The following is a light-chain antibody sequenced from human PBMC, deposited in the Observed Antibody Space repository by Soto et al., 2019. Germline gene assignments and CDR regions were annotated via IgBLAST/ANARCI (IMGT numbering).Light chain of an antibody. V-gene: IGKV3-15*01. Sequence: EIVMTQSPGTLSVSPGERATLSCRASQSVSNDLAWIQQRPGQPPMLLIYGASTRATGIPARFSGSGSGTEFTLTISSLPPEDFAFYSCQQYNVLPRTFGQVTKVEIK. CDR2: GAS. J-gene: IGKJ1*01. CDR1: QSVSND. CDR3: QQYNVLPRT.